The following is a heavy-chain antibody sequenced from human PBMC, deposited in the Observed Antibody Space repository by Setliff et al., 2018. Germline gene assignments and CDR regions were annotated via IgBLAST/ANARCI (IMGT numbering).Heavy chain of an antibody. CDR3: ARHALSFDSAWDV. V-gene: IGHV4-59*08. J-gene: IGHJ6*04. CDR2: IHNNGRI. D-gene: IGHD3-9*01. Sequence: SETLSLPWSVSGASITSYYWSWIRQPPGKGLEWIAYIHNNGRIKYNPALKSRVTISLDTSKNQFSLNLNSATAADTAVYYCARHALSFDSAWDVWGKGTTVTVSS. CDR1: GASITSYY.